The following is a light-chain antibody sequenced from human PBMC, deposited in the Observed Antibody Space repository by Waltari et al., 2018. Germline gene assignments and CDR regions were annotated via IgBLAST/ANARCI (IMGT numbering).Light chain of an antibody. J-gene: IGLJ1*01. CDR2: DVS. Sequence: QSALTQPASMSGSPGQSLTLSCTETSRDVGGYNHVSWDQKHPAKAPKVMIYDVSNRPSGVSNRFSGSKSGNTASLTISGLQAEDEADYYCSSYTTSSTRVFGTGTKVTVL. V-gene: IGLV2-14*01. CDR1: SRDVGGYNH. CDR3: SSYTTSSTRV.